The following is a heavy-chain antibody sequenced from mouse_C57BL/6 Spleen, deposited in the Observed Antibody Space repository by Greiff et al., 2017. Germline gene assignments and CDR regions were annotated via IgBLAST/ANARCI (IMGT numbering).Heavy chain of an antibody. CDR2: IWGVGST. Sequence: VKLMESGPGLVAPSQSLSITCTVSGFSLTSYGVDWVRQSPGKGLEWLGVIWGVGSTNYNSALKSRLSISKDNSKSQVFLKMNSLQTDDTAMYYCASDRGGYAMDYWGQGTSVTVSS. V-gene: IGHV2-6*01. J-gene: IGHJ4*01. CDR1: GFSLTSYG. CDR3: ASDRGGYAMDY.